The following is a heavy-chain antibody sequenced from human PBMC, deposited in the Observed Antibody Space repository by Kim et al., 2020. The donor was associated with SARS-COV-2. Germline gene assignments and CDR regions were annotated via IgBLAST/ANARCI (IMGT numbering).Heavy chain of an antibody. D-gene: IGHD3-10*01. V-gene: IGHV4-4*02. CDR3: ARDPPNPYYYGSGTIGWFDP. CDR1: GGSISSSNW. Sequence: SETLSLTCAVSGGSISSSNWWSWVRQPPGKGLEWIGEIYHSGSTNYNPSLKSRVTISVDKSKNQFSLKLSSVTAADTAVYYCARDPPNPYYYGSGTIGWFDPWGQGTLVTVSS. J-gene: IGHJ5*02. CDR2: IYHSGST.